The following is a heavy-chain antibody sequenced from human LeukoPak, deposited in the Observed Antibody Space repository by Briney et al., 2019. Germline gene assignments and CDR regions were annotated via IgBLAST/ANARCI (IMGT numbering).Heavy chain of an antibody. CDR2: ISSSSSYI. D-gene: IGHD3-10*01. CDR3: ASVLTYGSGSSSAYFDY. V-gene: IGHV3-21*01. CDR1: GFTVSSYS. Sequence: PGGSLRLSCAAAGFTVSSYSVNSVRQAPGKWLGWVSSISSSSSYISYAASVKGRFTTSRDNAKNSLYLQITSLSAENTAVYYWASVLTYGSGSSSAYFDYWGQGTLVTVSS. J-gene: IGHJ4*02.